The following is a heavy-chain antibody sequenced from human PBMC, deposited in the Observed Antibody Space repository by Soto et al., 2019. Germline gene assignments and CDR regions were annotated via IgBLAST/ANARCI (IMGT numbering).Heavy chain of an antibody. J-gene: IGHJ4*02. D-gene: IGHD6-19*01. CDR3: ASTGDNSGWYGRDY. CDR2: ICPGDSDT. CDR1: LYTFTTNW. Sequence: PAESLKLSCNGFLYTFTTNWSCWVLHLPCKVLECMGVICPGDSDTRYSPSFQGQVTISADTSTRTAYLQWSSLKASDTAMYYCASTGDNSGWYGRDYGGQGTLVTVSS. V-gene: IGHV5-51*01.